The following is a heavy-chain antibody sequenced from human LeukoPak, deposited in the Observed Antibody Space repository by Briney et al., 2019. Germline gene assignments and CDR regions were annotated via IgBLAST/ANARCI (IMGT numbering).Heavy chain of an antibody. V-gene: IGHV1-18*01. CDR2: ISAYNGNT. CDR3: ARDPSSPWYSSIGAFDI. J-gene: IGHJ3*02. D-gene: IGHD6-13*01. CDR1: GYTFTSYG. Sequence: ASLKVSCKASGYTFTSYGISWVRQAPGQGLEWMGWISAYNGNTNYAKKLRGRVTMTTDTSTSTAYMELRSLRSDDTAVYYCARDPSSPWYSSIGAFDIWGQGTMVTVSS.